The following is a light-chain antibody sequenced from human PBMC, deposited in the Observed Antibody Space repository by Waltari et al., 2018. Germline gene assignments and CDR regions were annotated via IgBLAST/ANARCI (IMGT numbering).Light chain of an antibody. CDR1: QSVSSN. J-gene: IGKJ2*01. Sequence: EIVMTQSPATLSVSPGERATPSCRARQSVSSNIAWYQQKPGQATRLLIYGASTRATGIPARFSGSGSGTEFTLTISSLQSEDFAVYYCQQYNNWPPYTFGQGTKLEIK. CDR3: QQYNNWPPYT. V-gene: IGKV3-15*01. CDR2: GAS.